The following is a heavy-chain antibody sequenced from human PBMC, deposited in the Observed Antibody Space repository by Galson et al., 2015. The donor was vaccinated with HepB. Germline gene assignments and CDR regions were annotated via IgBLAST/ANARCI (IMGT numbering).Heavy chain of an antibody. CDR3: ARGAHVVGVAATQNNWFEP. D-gene: IGHD2-15*01. Sequence: SVKVSCKVSGYTFSSYSITWVRQAPGKGLEWMGWMSAYNRKTKYAQKFMGRVAMTTDTSTNTAYLELRRLRSDDTAVYYCARGAHVVGVAATQNNWFEPRGQETLVTFSA. CDR1: GYTFSSYS. V-gene: IGHV1-18*01. CDR2: MSAYNRKT. J-gene: IGHJ5*02.